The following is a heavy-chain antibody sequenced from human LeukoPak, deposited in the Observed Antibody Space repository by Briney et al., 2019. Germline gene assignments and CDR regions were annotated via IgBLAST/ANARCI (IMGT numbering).Heavy chain of an antibody. CDR3: ARGTYYYDSDYYYMDV. Sequence: SETLSLTCTVSGGAISSYYWSWIRQPAGKGLEWIGRIYTSGSTNYNPSLKSRVTMSVESSKNQCSLKLSSVAAADTAVYYCARGTYYYDSDYYYMDVWGKGTTVTVSS. J-gene: IGHJ6*03. CDR1: GGAISSYY. D-gene: IGHD3-22*01. V-gene: IGHV4-4*07. CDR2: IYTSGST.